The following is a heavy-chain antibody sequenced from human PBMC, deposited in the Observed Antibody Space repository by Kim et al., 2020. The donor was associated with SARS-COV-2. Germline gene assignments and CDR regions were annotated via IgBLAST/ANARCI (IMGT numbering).Heavy chain of an antibody. D-gene: IGHD6-19*01. CDR2: INHSGST. CDR3: ASFGQQCLSHKGFDF. J-gene: IGHJ4*02. V-gene: IGHV4-34*01. CDR1: GGSFSGYY. Sequence: SETLSLTCAVYGGSFSGYYWSWIRQPPGKGLEWIGEINHSGSTNYNPSLKSRVTIFVDTSKNQFSLQLSFVTAADTAVYYCASFGQQCLSHKGFDFWCQG.